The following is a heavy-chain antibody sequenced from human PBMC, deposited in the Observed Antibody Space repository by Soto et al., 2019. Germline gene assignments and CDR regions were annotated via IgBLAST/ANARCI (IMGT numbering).Heavy chain of an antibody. CDR3: AAVRRYSSGRHLDY. Sequence: SVKVSCKASGGTFSSYTISWVRQAPGQGLEWMGRIIPILGIANYAQKFQGRVTITADKSTSTAYMELSSLGSEDTAVYYCAAVRRYSSGRHLDYWGQGTLVTVSS. CDR1: GGTFSSYT. J-gene: IGHJ4*02. D-gene: IGHD6-19*01. CDR2: IIPILGIA. V-gene: IGHV1-69*02.